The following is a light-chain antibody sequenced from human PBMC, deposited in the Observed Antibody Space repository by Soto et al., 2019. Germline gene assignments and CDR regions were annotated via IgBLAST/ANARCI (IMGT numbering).Light chain of an antibody. J-gene: IGKJ5*01. CDR2: AAS. V-gene: IGKV1-39*01. Sequence: DIQITQSPSSLSASVVDRVTITCRASQSISNSLNWYQQKPGRAPKLLIYAASSLQSGVPSRFSGSGSGTDFILTISSLQPEDFATYYCQQSYSTPRDFGQGTRLEIK. CDR3: QQSYSTPRD. CDR1: QSISNS.